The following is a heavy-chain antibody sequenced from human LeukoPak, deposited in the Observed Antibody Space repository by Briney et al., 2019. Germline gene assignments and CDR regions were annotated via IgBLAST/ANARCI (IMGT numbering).Heavy chain of an antibody. V-gene: IGHV1-46*01. J-gene: IGHJ4*02. Sequence: ASVKVSCKVSGYTLTELSMHWVRQAPGQGLEWMGIINPSGGSTSYAQKFQGRVTMTRDTSTSTVYMELSSLRSEDTAVYYCARDRTDYYDSSGYHDYWGQGTLVTVSS. CDR3: ARDRTDYYDSSGYHDY. CDR1: GYTLTELS. D-gene: IGHD3-22*01. CDR2: INPSGGST.